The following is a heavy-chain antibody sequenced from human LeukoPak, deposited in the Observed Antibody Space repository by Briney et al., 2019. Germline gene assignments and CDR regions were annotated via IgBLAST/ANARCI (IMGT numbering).Heavy chain of an antibody. CDR3: AKDLGLGGYAC. Sequence: GGSLRLSCAASGFTFSSYGMSWVRQAPGKGLEWVSAISGSGGSTYYADSVKGRFTISRDNSKNKMYLQMNSLRAEDTAVYYCAKDLGLGGYACWGQGTLVTVSS. D-gene: IGHD5-12*01. CDR1: GFTFSSYG. J-gene: IGHJ4*02. V-gene: IGHV3-23*01. CDR2: ISGSGGST.